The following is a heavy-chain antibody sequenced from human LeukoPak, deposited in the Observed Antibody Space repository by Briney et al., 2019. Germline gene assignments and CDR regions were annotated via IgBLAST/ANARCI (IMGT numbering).Heavy chain of an antibody. Sequence: GGSLRLSCAASGFTFSSYWMSWVRQAPGKGLEWVANIKQDGSEKYYVDSVKGRFTISRDNAKNSLYLQMNSLRAEDTAVYYCARDLVQRLVFDAFDIWGQGTMVTVSS. D-gene: IGHD6-13*01. CDR1: GFTFSSYW. CDR3: ARDLVQRLVFDAFDI. V-gene: IGHV3-7*01. J-gene: IGHJ3*02. CDR2: IKQDGSEK.